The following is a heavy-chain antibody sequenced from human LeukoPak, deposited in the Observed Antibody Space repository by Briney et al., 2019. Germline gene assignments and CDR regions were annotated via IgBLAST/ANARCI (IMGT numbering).Heavy chain of an antibody. CDR2: INHGGGT. CDR1: GGSFSDYY. V-gene: IGHV4-34*01. D-gene: IGHD5-24*01. J-gene: IGHJ4*02. Sequence: NPSETLSLTCAVYGGSFSDYYWNWIRQPPGKGLEWIGEINHGGGTKYNPSLKSRVTISVDRSKNQFSLKLSSVTAADTAVYYCARDFSGDGYNLSGYWGQGTLVTVSS. CDR3: ARDFSGDGYNLSGY.